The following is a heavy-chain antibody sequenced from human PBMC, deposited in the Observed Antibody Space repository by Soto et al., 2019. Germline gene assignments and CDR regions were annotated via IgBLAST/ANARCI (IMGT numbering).Heavy chain of an antibody. CDR3: ARGRYGDY. CDR2: IGAHNGNT. J-gene: IGHJ4*02. CDR1: GYAFTTYG. V-gene: IGHV1-18*01. D-gene: IGHD1-1*01. Sequence: QVHLVQSGAEVKKPGASVKVSCKGSGYAFTTYGITWVRQAPGQGLEWMGWIGAHNGNTNYAQKLQGRATVTRDTSTSTAYMELRSLRSDDTAVYYCARGRYGDYWGQGALVTVSS.